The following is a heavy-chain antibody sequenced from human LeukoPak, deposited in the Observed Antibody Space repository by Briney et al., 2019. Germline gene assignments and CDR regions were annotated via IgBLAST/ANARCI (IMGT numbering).Heavy chain of an antibody. J-gene: IGHJ1*01. V-gene: IGHV1-69*05. CDR3: ARDGDYYDSSGYYSVQH. CDR2: IIPIFGTA. D-gene: IGHD3-22*01. Sequence: SVKVSCKAAGGTFSSYAISWVRQAPGQGLEWMGGIIPIFGTANYAQKFQGRVTITTDESTSTAYMELSSLRSEDTAVYYCARDGDYYDSSGYYSVQHWGQGTLVTVSS. CDR1: GGTFSSYA.